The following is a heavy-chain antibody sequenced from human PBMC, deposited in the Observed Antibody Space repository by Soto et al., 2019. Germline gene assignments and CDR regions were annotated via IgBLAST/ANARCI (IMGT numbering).Heavy chain of an antibody. CDR3: AKGRSYYYYYGVDV. CDR2: IIDSGGST. Sequence: GGSLRLSCAASGFTFDTYAMSWVRQVPGKGLEWVSDIIDSGGSTYYADSVKGRFTISRDNSKSTLYLQMNSLRAEDTALYYCAKGRSYYYYYGVDVWGQGTTVTVSS. V-gene: IGHV3-23*01. J-gene: IGHJ6*02. CDR1: GFTFDTYA.